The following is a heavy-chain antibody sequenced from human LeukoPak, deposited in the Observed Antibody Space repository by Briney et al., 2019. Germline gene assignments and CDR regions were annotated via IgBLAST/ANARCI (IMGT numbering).Heavy chain of an antibody. J-gene: IGHJ6*03. Sequence: GGSLRLSCVGSGFTFDEYGMSWVRQLPGKGPEWVSGITSNGDNTGYADSVKGRFTISRDNAKNSLSLQMNSLRPEDTALYYCAMKFSRDYYYMDVWGKGTTVTVSS. CDR3: AMKFSRDYYYMDV. V-gene: IGHV3-20*04. CDR2: ITSNGDNT. CDR1: GFTFDEYG.